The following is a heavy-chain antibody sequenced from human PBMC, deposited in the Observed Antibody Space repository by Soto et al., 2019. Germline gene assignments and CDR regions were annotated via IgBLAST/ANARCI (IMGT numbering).Heavy chain of an antibody. J-gene: IGHJ4*02. V-gene: IGHV4-34*01. D-gene: IGHD6-6*01. CDR1: GASFSGYY. CDR2: IHHSGST. Sequence: SETLSLTCSVSGASFSGYYWSWICQSHGKGLEWIGEIHHSGSTHYNPSLKSRLTFSIDESQSQFYMMLTSVTAADTALYFCARGHSTSGYDSWGQGSLVTVSS. CDR3: ARGHSTSGYDS.